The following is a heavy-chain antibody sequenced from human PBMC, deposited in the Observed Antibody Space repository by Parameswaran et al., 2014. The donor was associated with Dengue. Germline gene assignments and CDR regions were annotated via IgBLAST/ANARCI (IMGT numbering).Heavy chain of an antibody. D-gene: IGHD4-17*01. V-gene: IGHV1-3*01. CDR3: ARGGDYGDPHDAFDI. J-gene: IGHJ3*02. Sequence: WVRQAPGQRLEWMGWINAGNGNTKYSQKFQGRVTITRDTSASTAYMELSSLRSEDTAVYYCARGGDYGDPHDAFDIWGQRANGHRLL. CDR2: INAGNGNT.